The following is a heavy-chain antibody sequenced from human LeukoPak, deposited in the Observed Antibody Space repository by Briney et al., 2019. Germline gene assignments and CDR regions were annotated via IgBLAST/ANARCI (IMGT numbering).Heavy chain of an antibody. CDR3: ASPGHVGEPFAFDI. V-gene: IGHV1-69*04. Sequence: GASVKVSCKASGGTFSSYAISWVRQAPGQGLEWMGRIIPILGIANYAQKFQGRVTITADKSTSTAYMELSSLRSEDTAVYYCASPGHVGEPFAFDIWGQGTMVTVSS. D-gene: IGHD3-16*01. CDR2: IIPILGIA. J-gene: IGHJ3*02. CDR1: GGTFSSYA.